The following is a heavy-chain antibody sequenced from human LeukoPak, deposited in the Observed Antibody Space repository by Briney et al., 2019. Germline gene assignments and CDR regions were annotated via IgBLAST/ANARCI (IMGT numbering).Heavy chain of an antibody. J-gene: IGHJ3*02. V-gene: IGHV4-59*08. Sequence: SSETLSLTCTVSGGSISSYYWSWIRQPPGKGLEWIGYIYYSGSTNYNPSLKSRVTISVDTSKNQFSLKLSSVTAADTAVYYCASAATGIEGASTNGAFDIWGQGTMVTVSS. D-gene: IGHD1-26*01. CDR1: GGSISSYY. CDR2: IYYSGST. CDR3: ASAATGIEGASTNGAFDI.